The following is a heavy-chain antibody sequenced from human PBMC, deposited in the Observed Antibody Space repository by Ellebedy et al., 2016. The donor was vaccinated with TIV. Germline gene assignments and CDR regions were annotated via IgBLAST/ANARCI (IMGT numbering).Heavy chain of an antibody. CDR3: ARLEPSYDAFDI. CDR1: GYTFTGYY. J-gene: IGHJ3*02. CDR2: INPNSGGT. Sequence: ASVKVSSXASGYTFTGYYMHWVRQAPGQGLEWMGWINPNSGGTKYAQKFQGWVTMTRDTSINTAYMELSRLKSDDTAVYYCARLEPSYDAFDIWGQGTMVTVSS. V-gene: IGHV1-2*04.